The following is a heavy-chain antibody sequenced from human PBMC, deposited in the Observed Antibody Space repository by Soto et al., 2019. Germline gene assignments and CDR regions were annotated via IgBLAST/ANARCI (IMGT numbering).Heavy chain of an antibody. V-gene: IGHV4-59*08. D-gene: IGHD1-20*01. J-gene: IGHJ6*03. CDR2: IYYSGST. CDR1: VGSISSYY. Sequence: SETLSLTCTVSVGSISSYYWSWIRQPPGKGLEWIGYIYYSGSTNYNPSLKSRVTISVDTSKNQFSLKLSSVTAADTAVYYCARHGGRGITYSFSYMDVWGKGTTVTVSS. CDR3: ARHGGRGITYSFSYMDV.